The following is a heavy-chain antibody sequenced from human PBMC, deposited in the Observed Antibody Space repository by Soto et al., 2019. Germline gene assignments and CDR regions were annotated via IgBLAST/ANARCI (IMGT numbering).Heavy chain of an antibody. CDR2: VYYSGTT. J-gene: IGHJ4*02. D-gene: IGHD3-9*01. CDR1: GGSVNNKTYY. Sequence: LSLTCSVSGGSVNNKTYYWSWIRQPPGKRLEWIGYVYYSGTTNYNPALKSRVTISIDMSKNQFSLRLSSVTAADTALYYCARTTAVPNTLRSRYFFDFWGQGTLVTVSS. V-gene: IGHV4-61*01. CDR3: ARTTAVPNTLRSRYFFDF.